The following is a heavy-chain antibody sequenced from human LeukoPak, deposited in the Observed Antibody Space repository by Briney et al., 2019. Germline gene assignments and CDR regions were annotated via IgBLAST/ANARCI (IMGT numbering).Heavy chain of an antibody. V-gene: IGHV3-7*01. J-gene: IGHJ4*02. CDR1: GYSFSMNM. CDR3: MSAHGY. CDR2: ILPGGKES. Sequence: GGSLRLSCVFSGYSFSMNMMTWVRQAPGKGLEWVATILPGGKESYRVDSVKGRFIIPRDNAKNLLFLQMNSLRGDDTALYYCMSAHGYWGQGSLVTVSS.